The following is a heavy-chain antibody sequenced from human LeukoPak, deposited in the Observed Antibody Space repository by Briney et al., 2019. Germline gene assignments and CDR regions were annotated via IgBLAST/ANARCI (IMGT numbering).Heavy chain of an antibody. CDR3: ATLGPDSSGYYRVDY. J-gene: IGHJ4*02. D-gene: IGHD3-22*01. Sequence: PGGSLRLSCAAPGFTFSSYGMHWVRQAPGKGLEWVAVISYDGSNKYYADSVKGRFTISRDNSKNTLYLQMNSLRAEDTAVYYCATLGPDSSGYYRVDYWGQGTLVTVSS. CDR1: GFTFSSYG. CDR2: ISYDGSNK. V-gene: IGHV3-30*03.